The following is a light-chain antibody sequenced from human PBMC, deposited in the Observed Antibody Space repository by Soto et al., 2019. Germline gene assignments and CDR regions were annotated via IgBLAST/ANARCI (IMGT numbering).Light chain of an antibody. J-gene: IGKJ3*01. Sequence: EIVMTQSPATLSVSPGERATLSCRASQSVNKNLAWYQQKPGQAPRLLIYGASIRATGIPARFSGSESGTEFTLTISSLQSEDFAVYYCQQYNNWPLFTFGPGTKVDIK. CDR1: QSVNKN. CDR2: GAS. V-gene: IGKV3-15*01. CDR3: QQYNNWPLFT.